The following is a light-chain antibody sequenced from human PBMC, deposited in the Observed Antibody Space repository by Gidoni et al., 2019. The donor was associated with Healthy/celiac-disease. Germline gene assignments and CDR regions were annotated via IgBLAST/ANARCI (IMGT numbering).Light chain of an antibody. CDR2: EDN. V-gene: IGLV6-57*04. CDR1: SCSIASNY. Sequence: NFMLTPPHSVSESPWKTVTHSCTRSSCSIASNYVQWYQQRQGSAPTTVIYEDNQKPSGVPDRFSGSIDSSSYSASLTISGLKTEDEADYYCQSYDSSNHDVVFGGGTKLTVL. CDR3: QSYDSSNHDVV. J-gene: IGLJ2*01.